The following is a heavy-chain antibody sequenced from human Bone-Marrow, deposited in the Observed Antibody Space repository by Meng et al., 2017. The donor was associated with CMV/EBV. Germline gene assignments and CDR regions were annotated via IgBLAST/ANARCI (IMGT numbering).Heavy chain of an antibody. J-gene: IGHJ3*02. D-gene: IGHD5-12*01. V-gene: IGHV1-69*10. CDR3: AREPEYSGYGYAFDI. Sequence: SVKVSCKASGGTFSSYAISWVRQAPGQGLEWMGGIIPILGIANYAQKFQGRVTITADKSTSTAYMELSSLGSEDTAVYYCAREPEYSGYGYAFDIWGQGRMVTF. CDR1: GGTFSSYA. CDR2: IIPILGIA.